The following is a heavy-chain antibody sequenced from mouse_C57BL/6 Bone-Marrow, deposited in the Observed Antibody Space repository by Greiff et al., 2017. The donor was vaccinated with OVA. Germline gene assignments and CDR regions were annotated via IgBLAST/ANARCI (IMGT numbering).Heavy chain of an antibody. V-gene: IGHV5-2*01. J-gene: IGHJ1*03. Sequence: EVHLVESGGGLVQPGESLKLSCESNEYEFPSHDMSWVRKTPEKRLELVAAINSDGGSTYYPDTMERRFIISRDNTKKTLYLQRSSLRAEDTALYYCARHHYYDYDVWYFDVWGTGTTVTVSA. CDR3: ARHHYYDYDVWYFDV. CDR1: EYEFPSHD. D-gene: IGHD2-4*01. CDR2: INSDGGST.